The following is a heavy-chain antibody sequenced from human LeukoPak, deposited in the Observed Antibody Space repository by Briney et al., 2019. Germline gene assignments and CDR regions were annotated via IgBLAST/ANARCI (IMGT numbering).Heavy chain of an antibody. Sequence: GSSVKVSCKGSGGTFSCYAISWGRQAPAQGLEWVGGVIPIYGTANYAQKFQGRVTITADESTSTAYMALSSVRSEDRDVCYCARYGSGSYWGYFDYWGQGTLVTVSS. J-gene: IGHJ4*02. CDR1: GGTFSCYA. CDR3: ARYGSGSYWGYFDY. V-gene: IGHV1-69*01. CDR2: VIPIYGTA. D-gene: IGHD3-10*01.